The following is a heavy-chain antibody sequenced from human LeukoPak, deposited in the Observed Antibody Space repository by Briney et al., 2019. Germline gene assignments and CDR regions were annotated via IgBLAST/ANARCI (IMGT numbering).Heavy chain of an antibody. D-gene: IGHD2-15*01. CDR1: GDSVSSNIAA. J-gene: IGHJ4*02. V-gene: IGHV6-1*01. Sequence: SQTLSLTCAISGDSVSSNIAAWNWIRQSPSRGLEWLGRTYYRSKWYNDYVVSVKSRIIISPDTSKNQFSLKLSSVTAADTAVYYCARDLVELGYCSGGSCYEVGYYFDYWGQGTLVTVSS. CDR3: ARDLVELGYCSGGSCYEVGYYFDY. CDR2: TYYRSKWYN.